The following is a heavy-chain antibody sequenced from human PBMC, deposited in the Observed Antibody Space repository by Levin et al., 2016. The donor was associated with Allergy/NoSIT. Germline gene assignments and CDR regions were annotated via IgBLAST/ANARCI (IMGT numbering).Heavy chain of an antibody. V-gene: IGHV1-18*01. D-gene: IGHD1/OR15-1a*01. CDR2: ISPYTANT. Sequence: ASVKVSCKASGYTFMTFGINWLRQAPGQGLEWMGWISPYTANTHYPENLQGRITMTTDTSTSTVYMELRRLTSDDTAVYYCARPKNRKFDYYGMDVWGQGTTVTVS. CDR3: ARPKNRKFDYYGMDV. J-gene: IGHJ6*02. CDR1: GYTFMTFG.